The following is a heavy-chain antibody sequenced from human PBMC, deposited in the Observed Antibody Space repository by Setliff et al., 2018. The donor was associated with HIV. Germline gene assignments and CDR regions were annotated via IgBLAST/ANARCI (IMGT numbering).Heavy chain of an antibody. D-gene: IGHD6-6*01. V-gene: IGHV4-4*08. Sequence: KTSETLSLTCTVSGGSISSYYWSWIRQPPGKGLEWIGYIYTSGSTNYNPSLKSRVTISVDTSKNQFSLKLSSVTAADTAVYYCARGYSSSSFILWGQGTLVTVSS. CDR3: ARGYSSSSFIL. CDR2: IYTSGST. J-gene: IGHJ4*02. CDR1: GGSISSYY.